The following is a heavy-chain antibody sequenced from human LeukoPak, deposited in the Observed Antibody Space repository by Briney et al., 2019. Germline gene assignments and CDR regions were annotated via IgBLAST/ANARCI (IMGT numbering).Heavy chain of an antibody. CDR2: IYPGDSDI. V-gene: IGHV5-51*01. Sequence: GESLQISCKGSGYNFTSYWIGWVRQLPGKGLEWMGVIYPGDSDIRYSPSFQGQVTISADKSISPAYLQWSSLKASDTAMYYCARPYTGSYFGGGYWGQGTLVTVSS. CDR1: GYNFTSYW. J-gene: IGHJ4*02. D-gene: IGHD1-26*01. CDR3: ARPYTGSYFGGGY.